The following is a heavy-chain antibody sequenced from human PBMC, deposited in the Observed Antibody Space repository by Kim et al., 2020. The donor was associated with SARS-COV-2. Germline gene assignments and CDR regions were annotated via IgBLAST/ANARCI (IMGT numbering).Heavy chain of an antibody. Sequence: GGSLRLSCAASGFTVSSNYMSWVRQAPGKGLEWVSVIYSGGSTYYADSVKVRFTISRDNSKNTLYLQMNSLRAEDTAVYYCARSASGSYEIDAFDIWGQGTMVTVSS. J-gene: IGHJ3*02. D-gene: IGHD1-26*01. CDR3: ARSASGSYEIDAFDI. CDR1: GFTVSSNY. CDR2: IYSGGST. V-gene: IGHV3-53*01.